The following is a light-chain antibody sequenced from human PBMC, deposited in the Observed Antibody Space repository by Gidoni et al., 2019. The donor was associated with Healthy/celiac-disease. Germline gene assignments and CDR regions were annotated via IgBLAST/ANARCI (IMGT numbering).Light chain of an antibody. CDR3: QQYDTPLT. V-gene: IGKV1-33*01. J-gene: IGKJ4*01. Sequence: DIQMTQSPSSLSASVGDRVTITCQASQDINNYLNWYQQKPGKATKLLIYDASNLETGVPSRFSGSGSGTDFTFTIISLQPEDIATYDCQQYDTPLTFGGGTKVEIK. CDR2: DAS. CDR1: QDINNY.